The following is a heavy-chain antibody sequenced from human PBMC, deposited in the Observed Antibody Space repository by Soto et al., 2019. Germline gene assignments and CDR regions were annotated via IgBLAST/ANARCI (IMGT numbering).Heavy chain of an antibody. CDR3: SRGILV. J-gene: IGHJ4*02. CDR2: ISYGGST. CDR1: GGSINSGGYC. V-gene: IGHV4-31*03. D-gene: IGHD3-10*01. Sequence: QVQLQESGPGLVKPSQTLSLTCTVSGGSINSGGYCWSWIRQHPGKGLDWIGCISYGGSTSYNPSLKSRVTTSVATSKNQFSRKLTSVTAADTAVYYCSRGILVWGQGALITVSS.